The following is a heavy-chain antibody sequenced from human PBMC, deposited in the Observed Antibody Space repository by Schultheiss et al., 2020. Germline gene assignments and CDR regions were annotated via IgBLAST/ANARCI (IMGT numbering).Heavy chain of an antibody. V-gene: IGHV3-53*01. CDR2: IYSGGST. J-gene: IGHJ4*02. Sequence: LSLTCTVSGGSISSSNWWSWVRQAPGKGLEWVSVIYSGGSTYYADSVKGRFTISRDNSKNTLYLQMNSLRAEDTAVYYCAKDRERTCDYWGQGTLVTVSS. CDR1: GGSISSSNW. D-gene: IGHD1-26*01. CDR3: AKDRERTCDY.